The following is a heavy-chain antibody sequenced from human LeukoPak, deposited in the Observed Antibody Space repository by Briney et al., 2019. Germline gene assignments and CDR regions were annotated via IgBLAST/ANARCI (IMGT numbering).Heavy chain of an antibody. Sequence: PGGSLRLSCAASGFTVSNNYMSWVRQAPGKGLEWVSVIYTGVSTYYADSVKGRLAISRDNSKNTLYLQMNSLRAEDTGVYYCARVRPHPIIDVWGKGTTVAVSS. D-gene: IGHD6-6*01. CDR3: ARVRPHPIIDV. V-gene: IGHV3-53*01. J-gene: IGHJ6*03. CDR2: IYTGVST. CDR1: GFTVSNNY.